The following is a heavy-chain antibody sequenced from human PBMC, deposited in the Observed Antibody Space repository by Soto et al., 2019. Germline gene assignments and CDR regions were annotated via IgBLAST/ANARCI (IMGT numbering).Heavy chain of an antibody. CDR2: ISAHNGNT. Sequence: QVHLVQSGAEVKKPGASVKVSFKGSGYTFTSYGITWVRQAPGQGLEWMEWISAHNGNTDYAQKLQGRVTVTRDTSTSTAYMELRSLRSDDTAVYYCARGRYGDYWGQGSLVTVSS. CDR1: GYTFTSYG. D-gene: IGHD1-1*01. V-gene: IGHV1-18*01. J-gene: IGHJ4*02. CDR3: ARGRYGDY.